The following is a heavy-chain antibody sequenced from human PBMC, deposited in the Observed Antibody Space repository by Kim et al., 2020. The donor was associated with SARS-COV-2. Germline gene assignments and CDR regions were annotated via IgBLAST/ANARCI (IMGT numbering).Heavy chain of an antibody. CDR3: ARDTPGQKAYDI. Sequence: DFAGAVKSRITINADTSKNQFSLQLNSVSPEDTAVYYCARDTPGQKAYDIWGQGTMVTVSS. V-gene: IGHV6-1*01. J-gene: IGHJ3*02.